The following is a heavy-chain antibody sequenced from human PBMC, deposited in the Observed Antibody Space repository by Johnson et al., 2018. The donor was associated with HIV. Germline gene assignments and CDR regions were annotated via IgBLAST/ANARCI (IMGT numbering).Heavy chain of an antibody. V-gene: IGHV3-74*01. Sequence: VQLVESGGDLVQLGGSLRLSCVGSGFTFSTNWMHWVRQAPGMGLVWVSLISWDGGSTYYADSVKGRFTISRDNSKNSLYLQMNSLNTEDRAVYYCTSRRDGYKLIGIWGQGTMVTVSS. D-gene: IGHD5-24*01. CDR2: ISWDGGST. CDR3: TSRRDGYKLIGI. J-gene: IGHJ3*02. CDR1: GFTFSTNW.